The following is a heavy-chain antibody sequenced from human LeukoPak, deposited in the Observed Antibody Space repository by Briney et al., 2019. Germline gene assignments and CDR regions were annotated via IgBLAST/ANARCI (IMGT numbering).Heavy chain of an antibody. CDR1: GGSISSYY. J-gene: IGHJ6*03. CDR2: IYYSGST. Sequence: PSETLSLTCTVSGGSISSYYWSWIRQPPGKGLEWIGSIYYSGSTYYNPSLKSRVTMSADTSKNQFSLKLSSVTAADTAVYYCARVPRSYYYYYYMDVWGKGTTVTVSS. V-gene: IGHV4-59*01. CDR3: ARVPRSYYYYYYMDV.